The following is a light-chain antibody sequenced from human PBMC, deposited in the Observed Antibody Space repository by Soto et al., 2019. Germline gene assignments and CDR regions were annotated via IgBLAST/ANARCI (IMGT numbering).Light chain of an antibody. CDR1: QSVSTN. CDR2: GAS. Sequence: EIVMTQSPAPLSVSPGDRVTLSCRASQSVSTNLAWYQQKPGQAPRLLIYGASTRATGIPARFSGSGFGTDFTLTISSLQSEDCAVYYCQQYNNRWTFGPGTKVDIK. J-gene: IGKJ1*01. CDR3: QQYNNRWT. V-gene: IGKV3-15*01.